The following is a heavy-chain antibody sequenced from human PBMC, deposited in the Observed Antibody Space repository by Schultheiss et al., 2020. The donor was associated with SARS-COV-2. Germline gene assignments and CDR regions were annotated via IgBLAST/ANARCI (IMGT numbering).Heavy chain of an antibody. D-gene: IGHD3-3*01. Sequence: SVKVSCKASGYTFTSYGISWVRQAPGQGLEWMVGVIPIFGTANYAQKFQGRVTITADESTRTGYMELSSLRSEDTAVYYCARTLRFLGWPYDYWGQGTLGTVSS. J-gene: IGHJ4*02. V-gene: IGHV1-69*13. CDR3: ARTLRFLGWPYDY. CDR1: GYTFTSYG. CDR2: VIPIFGTA.